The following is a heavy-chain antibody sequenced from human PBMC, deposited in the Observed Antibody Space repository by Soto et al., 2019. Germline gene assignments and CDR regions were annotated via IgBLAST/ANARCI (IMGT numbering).Heavy chain of an antibody. V-gene: IGHV1-18*01. Sequence: ASVKVSCKTSGYTFNTYGINWVRQAPGQGLELMGWISAYDGKTTYAEKFQGRVTLTTDTSTSTAYMELRSLRSDDTAIYYCARDPHEFWASYWFDPWGQGTPVTVSS. CDR2: ISAYDGKT. CDR1: GYTFNTYG. D-gene: IGHD3-3*01. J-gene: IGHJ5*02. CDR3: ARDPHEFWASYWFDP.